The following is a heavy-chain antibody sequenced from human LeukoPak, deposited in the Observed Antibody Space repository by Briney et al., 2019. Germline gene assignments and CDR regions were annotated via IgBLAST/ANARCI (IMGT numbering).Heavy chain of an antibody. CDR1: AGSISSHY. V-gene: IGHV4-59*11. CDR2: LYYSGST. Sequence: PSETLSLTCTVSAGSISSHYWSWIRQPPGKGLEWIGYLYYSGSTNYNPSLKSRVTISVDTSKNQFSLKLSSVTAADTAVYYCASNTYYDFWSGYYTGNHYYYYMDVWGKGTTVTVSS. CDR3: ASNTYYDFWSGYYTGNHYYYYMDV. D-gene: IGHD3-3*01. J-gene: IGHJ6*03.